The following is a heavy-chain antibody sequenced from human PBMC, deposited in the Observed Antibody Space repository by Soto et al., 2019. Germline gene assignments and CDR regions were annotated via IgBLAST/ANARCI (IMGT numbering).Heavy chain of an antibody. CDR2: ISGSGGST. Sequence: GGSLRLSCAASGFTFSSYAMSWVRQAPGKGLEWVSAISGSGGSTYYADSVKGRFTISRDNSKNTLYLQMNSLRAEDTAVYYCARDSRSCTYGVCYGFYYFDYWGQGTLVTVSS. D-gene: IGHD2-8*01. CDR1: GFTFSSYA. CDR3: ARDSRSCTYGVCYGFYYFDY. J-gene: IGHJ4*02. V-gene: IGHV3-23*01.